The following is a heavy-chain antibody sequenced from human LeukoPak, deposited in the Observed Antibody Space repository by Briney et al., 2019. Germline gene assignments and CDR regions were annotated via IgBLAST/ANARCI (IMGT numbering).Heavy chain of an antibody. CDR3: ARAQLVGATFDY. V-gene: IGHV1-69*05. CDR1: GGTFSSYA. CDR2: IIPILGTA. Sequence: GASVKVSRKASGGTFSSYAISWVRQAPGQGLEWMGGIIPILGTANYAQKFQGRVTITTDESTSTAYMELSSLRSEDTAVYYCARAQLVGATFDYWGQGTLVTVSS. D-gene: IGHD1-26*01. J-gene: IGHJ4*02.